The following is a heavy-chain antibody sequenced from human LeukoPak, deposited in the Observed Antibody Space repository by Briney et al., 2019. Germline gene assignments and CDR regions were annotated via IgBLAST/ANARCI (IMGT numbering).Heavy chain of an antibody. CDR1: GGSFSGYY. D-gene: IGHD3-10*01. CDR3: ARGRGAQFDY. CDR2: INHSGST. Sequence: SETLSLTCAVYGGSFSGYYWNWIRQPPGKGLEWIGEINHSGSTNYNPSLKSRVTISVDTSKNQFSLKLSSVTAADTAVYYCARGRGAQFDYWGQGTLVTVSS. J-gene: IGHJ4*02. V-gene: IGHV4-34*01.